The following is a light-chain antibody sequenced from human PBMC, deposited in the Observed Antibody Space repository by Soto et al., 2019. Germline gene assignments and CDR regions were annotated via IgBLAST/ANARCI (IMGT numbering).Light chain of an antibody. CDR1: QSLSNNIY. J-gene: IGKJ4*02. CDR2: GAS. V-gene: IGKV3-20*01. CDR3: QQYHSWPA. Sequence: EIVLTQSPGTLSLSPGERATLSCRASQSLSNNIYLAWYQQKPGQAPRLLIYGASSRATGIPNRFSGSGSGTEFTLTITSLQSEDFALYYCQQYHSWPAFGRGTKVEIK.